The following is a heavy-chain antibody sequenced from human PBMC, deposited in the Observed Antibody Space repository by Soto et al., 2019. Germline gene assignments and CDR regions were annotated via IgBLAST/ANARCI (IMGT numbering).Heavy chain of an antibody. CDR2: ISSNGGST. CDR1: GFTFSSYA. CDR3: VKTLGGSLSNLDI. Sequence: GGSLRLSCSASGFTFSSYAMHWFRQSPGKGLEYVSAISSNGGSTYYADSVKGRFTISRDNSKNTLYLQMSSLRAEDTAVYYCVKTLGGSLSNLDIWGQGTTVTVS. J-gene: IGHJ3*02. V-gene: IGHV3-64D*06. D-gene: IGHD1-26*01.